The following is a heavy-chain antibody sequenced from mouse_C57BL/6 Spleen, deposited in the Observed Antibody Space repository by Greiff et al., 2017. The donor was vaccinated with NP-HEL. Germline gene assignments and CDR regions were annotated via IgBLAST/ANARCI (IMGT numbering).Heavy chain of an antibody. CDR3: AGRDFYYYGTVFAY. Sequence: QVQLKESGAELMKPGASVKLSCKATGYTFTGYWIEWVKQRPGHGLEWIGEILPGSGSTNYNEKFKGKATFTADTTSNTAYMQLSSLTTEDSAIYYCAGRDFYYYGTVFAYWGQGTLVTVSA. CDR2: ILPGSGST. V-gene: IGHV1-9*01. J-gene: IGHJ3*01. D-gene: IGHD1-1*01. CDR1: GYTFTGYW.